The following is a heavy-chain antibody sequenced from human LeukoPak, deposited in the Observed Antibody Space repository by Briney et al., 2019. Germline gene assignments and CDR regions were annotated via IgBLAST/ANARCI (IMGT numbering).Heavy chain of an antibody. J-gene: IGHJ5*02. Sequence: SGTLSLTCAVSGGSISSSNWWSWVRQPPGKGLEWIGEIYHSGSTNYNPSLKSRVTISVDKSKNHFSLKLSSVTAADTAVYYCARARSMVRGVIISGLNGFDPWGQGTLVTVSS. V-gene: IGHV4-4*02. D-gene: IGHD3-10*01. CDR2: IYHSGST. CDR1: GGSISSSNW. CDR3: ARARSMVRGVIISGLNGFDP.